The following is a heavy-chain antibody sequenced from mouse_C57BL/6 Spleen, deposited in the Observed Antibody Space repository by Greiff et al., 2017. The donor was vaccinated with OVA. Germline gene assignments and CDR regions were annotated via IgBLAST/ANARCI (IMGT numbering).Heavy chain of an antibody. CDR3: VIHEDNGRNFDV. V-gene: IGHV10-1*01. CDR1: GFSFNTYA. J-gene: IGHJ1*03. CDR2: IRSKSNNYAT. Sequence: EVMLVESGGGLVQPKGSLKLSCAASGFSFNTYAMNWVRQAPGKGLEWVARIRSKSNNYATYYADSVKDRFTISRDDSESMLYLQMNNLKTEDTAMYCCVIHEDNGRNFDVWGTGTTVTVSS. D-gene: IGHD1-1*01.